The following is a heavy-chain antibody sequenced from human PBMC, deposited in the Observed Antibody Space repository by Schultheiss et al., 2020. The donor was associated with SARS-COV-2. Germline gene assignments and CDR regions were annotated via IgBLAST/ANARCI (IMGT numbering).Heavy chain of an antibody. D-gene: IGHD2-21*02. V-gene: IGHV3-23*01. J-gene: IGHJ5*02. CDR3: AKDLGVTAIATS. CDR1: GFTFSSYA. Sequence: GESLKISCAASGFTFSSYAMSWVRQAPGKGLEWVSAISGSGGSTYYADSVKGRFTISRDNSKNTLYLQMNSLRAEDTAVYYCAKDLGVTAIATSWGQGTLVTVSS. CDR2: ISGSGGST.